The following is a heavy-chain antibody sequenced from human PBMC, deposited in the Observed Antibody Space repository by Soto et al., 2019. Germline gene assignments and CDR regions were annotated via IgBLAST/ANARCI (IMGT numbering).Heavy chain of an antibody. V-gene: IGHV4-30-4*01. CDR3: ARDQGYYYDSSGHAGDAFDI. CDR2: IYYSGST. J-gene: IGHJ3*02. Sequence: TLSLTCTVSGCSISSGYYYWSLIRQPPRKGPEWIGYIYYSGSTYYNPSLKSRVTISVDTSKNQFSLKLSSVTAADTAVYYCARDQGYYYDSSGHAGDAFDIWGQGTMVTVSS. CDR1: GCSISSGYYY. D-gene: IGHD3-22*01.